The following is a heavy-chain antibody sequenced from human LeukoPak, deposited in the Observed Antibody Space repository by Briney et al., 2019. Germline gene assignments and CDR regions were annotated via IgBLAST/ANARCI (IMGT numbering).Heavy chain of an antibody. V-gene: IGHV3-21*01. Sequence: GGSLRLSCAASGFTFSSYSMNWVCQAPGKGLEWVSSISSSSSYIYYADSVKGRFTISRDNAKNSLYLQMNSLRAEDTAVYYCARVGIAAAGIDYWGQGTLVTVSS. CDR2: ISSSSSYI. CDR1: GFTFSSYS. D-gene: IGHD6-13*01. J-gene: IGHJ4*02. CDR3: ARVGIAAAGIDY.